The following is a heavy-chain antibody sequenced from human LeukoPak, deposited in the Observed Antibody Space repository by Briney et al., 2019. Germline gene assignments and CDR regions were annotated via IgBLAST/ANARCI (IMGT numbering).Heavy chain of an antibody. CDR3: AKVIKDYYYYYMDV. CDR2: ISGSADGT. Sequence: PGGSLRLSCVASGLTFSSNAMSWVRQAPGKGLEWVSAISGSADGTYYADSVKGRFSISTDSSKNTLYLQMNSLRAEDTAVYYCAKVIKDYYYYYMDVWGRGTTVTVSS. J-gene: IGHJ6*03. V-gene: IGHV3-23*01. CDR1: GLTFSSNA.